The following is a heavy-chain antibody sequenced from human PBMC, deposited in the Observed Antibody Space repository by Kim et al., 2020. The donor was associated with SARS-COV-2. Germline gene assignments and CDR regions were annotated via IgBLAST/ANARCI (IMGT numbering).Heavy chain of an antibody. D-gene: IGHD1-26*01. Sequence: AHNFQGRVTMTRDTSINTAYIELSSLRSDDTAVYYCAKERGVGATTNAFDIWGQGTMVTVAS. CDR3: AKERGVGATTNAFDI. J-gene: IGHJ3*02. V-gene: IGHV1-2*02.